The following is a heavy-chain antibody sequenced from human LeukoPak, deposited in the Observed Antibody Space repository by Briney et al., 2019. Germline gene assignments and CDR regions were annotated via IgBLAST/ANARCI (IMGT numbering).Heavy chain of an antibody. CDR1: GYTFTSYG. V-gene: IGHV1-18*01. Sequence: ASVKVSCKASGYTFTSYGISWVRQAPGQGLEWMGWISAYNGNTNYAQKLQGRVTTTTDTSTSTAYMELRSLRSDDTAVYYCARDRFGENWFDPWGQGTLVTVSS. CDR3: ARDRFGENWFDP. CDR2: ISAYNGNT. D-gene: IGHD3-10*01. J-gene: IGHJ5*02.